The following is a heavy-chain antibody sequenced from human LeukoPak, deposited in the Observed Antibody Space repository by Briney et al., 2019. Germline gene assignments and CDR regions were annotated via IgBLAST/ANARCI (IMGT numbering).Heavy chain of an antibody. CDR3: ARAGGRGDYFDY. J-gene: IGHJ4*02. Sequence: ASVKVSCKASGGTFSSYAISWVRQAPGQGLEWMGGIIPIFGTANYAQKFQGRVTITADESTSTAYMELSSLRSEDTAVYYCARAGGRGDYFDYWGQGTLVTVSS. D-gene: IGHD3-10*01. CDR2: IIPIFGTA. V-gene: IGHV1-69*13. CDR1: GGTFSSYA.